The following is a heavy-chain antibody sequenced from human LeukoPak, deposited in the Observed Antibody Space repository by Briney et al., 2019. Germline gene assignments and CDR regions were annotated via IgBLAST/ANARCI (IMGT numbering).Heavy chain of an antibody. D-gene: IGHD6-19*01. CDR1: GDVVSSDSAT. V-gene: IGHV6-1*01. Sequence: SQTLSLTCVISGDVVSSDSATWNWIRQSPSRGLEWLGRTYYRSKWYNDYAVSVRTRITINPDTSKNRFSLQLNSVTPEDTAVYYCARDKSNGWYFYYYFGYWGQGTLVTVSS. CDR3: ARDKSNGWYFYYYFGY. J-gene: IGHJ4*02. CDR2: TYYRSKWYN.